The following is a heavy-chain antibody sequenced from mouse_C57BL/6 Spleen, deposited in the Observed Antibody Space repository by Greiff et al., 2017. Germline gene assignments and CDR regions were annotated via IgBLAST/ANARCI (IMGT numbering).Heavy chain of an antibody. V-gene: IGHV1-15*01. J-gene: IGHJ3*01. CDR1: GYTFTDYE. CDR2: IDPETGGT. Sequence: QVQLQQSGAELVRPGASVTLSCKASGYTFTDYEMHWVKQTPVHGLEWIGAIDPETGGTAYNQKFKGKAILTADKSSSTAYMELRSLTSEDSAVYYCTREDCDKGSWFAYWGQGTLVTVSA. CDR3: TREDCDKGSWFAY.